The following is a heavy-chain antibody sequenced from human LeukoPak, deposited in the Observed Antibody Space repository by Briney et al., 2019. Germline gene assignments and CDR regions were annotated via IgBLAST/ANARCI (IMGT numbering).Heavy chain of an antibody. CDR2: ISYDGSNK. Sequence: GGSLRLSCTASGFTFSSYSMNWVRQAPGKGLEWVAVISYDGSNKYYADSVKGRFTISRDNSKNTLYLQMNSLRAEDTAVYYCARTRGPLLPEHWGQGTLVTVSS. D-gene: IGHD3-22*01. CDR1: GFTFSSYS. J-gene: IGHJ1*01. V-gene: IGHV3-30*03. CDR3: ARTRGPLLPEH.